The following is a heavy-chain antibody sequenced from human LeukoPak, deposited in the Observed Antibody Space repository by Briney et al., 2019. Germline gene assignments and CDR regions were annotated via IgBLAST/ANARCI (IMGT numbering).Heavy chain of an antibody. J-gene: IGHJ6*03. CDR3: ARYYAGDRNYYYYMDV. CDR1: GFTFSDYY. Sequence: PGGSLRLSCAASGFTFSDYYMSWIRQAPGKGLEWVSYISSSGSTIYYADSVKGRFTISRDNAKNSLYLQMNSLRAEDTAVYYCARYYAGDRNYYYYMDVWGKGTTVTVSS. CDR2: ISSSGSTI. V-gene: IGHV3-11*01. D-gene: IGHD3-16*01.